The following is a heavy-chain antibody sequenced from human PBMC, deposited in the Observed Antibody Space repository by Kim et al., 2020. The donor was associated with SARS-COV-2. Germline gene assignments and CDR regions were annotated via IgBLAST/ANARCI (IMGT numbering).Heavy chain of an antibody. CDR3: ARDPLDYGDGYAFDI. V-gene: IGHV1-46*01. J-gene: IGHJ3*02. D-gene: IGHD4-17*01. Sequence: QKFQGRVTMTRDTSTSTVYMELSSLRSEDTAVYYCARDPLDYGDGYAFDIWGQGTMVTVSS.